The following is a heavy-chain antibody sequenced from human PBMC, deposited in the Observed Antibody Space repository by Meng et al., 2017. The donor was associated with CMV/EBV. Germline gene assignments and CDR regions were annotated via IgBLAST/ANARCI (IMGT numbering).Heavy chain of an antibody. Sequence: GESLKISCAASGFTFSSYAMHWVRQAPGKGLEWVSAISGSGGSTYYADSVKGRFTISRDNSKNTLYLQMNSLRAEDTAVYYCAKERLSSSWLYYYYYGMDVWGQGTTVTVSS. D-gene: IGHD6-13*01. CDR1: GFTFSSYA. J-gene: IGHJ6*02. CDR3: AKERLSSSWLYYYYYGMDV. CDR2: ISGSGGST. V-gene: IGHV3-23*01.